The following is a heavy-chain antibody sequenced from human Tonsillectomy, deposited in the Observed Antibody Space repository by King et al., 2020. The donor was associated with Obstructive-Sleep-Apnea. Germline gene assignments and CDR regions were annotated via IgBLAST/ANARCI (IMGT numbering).Heavy chain of an antibody. J-gene: IGHJ4*02. Sequence: VQLQESGPGLVKPSETLSLTCTVSGGSISSFYWNWIRQPPGKGLECIGDIYYSGSTNYNPSLKSRVTISVDTSKNQFSLKLTSVTAADTAVYYCARRKFYYDSSGPPGDYWGQGTLVTVSS. V-gene: IGHV4-59*01. CDR2: IYYSGST. CDR3: ARRKFYYDSSGPPGDY. D-gene: IGHD3-22*01. CDR1: GGSISSFY.